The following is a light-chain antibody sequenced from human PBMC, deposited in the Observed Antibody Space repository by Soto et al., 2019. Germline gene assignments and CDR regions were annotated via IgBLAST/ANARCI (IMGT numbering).Light chain of an antibody. V-gene: IGKV3-20*01. CDR2: GAS. J-gene: IGKJ2*02. CDR3: QQYDSFPRT. Sequence: EMVLTQSPGTLSLSPRERATLSCRAIQRISSTYLAWYQQKPGQAPRILIYGASSRATGIPDRFSGSGSGTDFNLTISRLEPEDFAVYYCQQYDSFPRTFGQGTNLEIK. CDR1: QRISSTY.